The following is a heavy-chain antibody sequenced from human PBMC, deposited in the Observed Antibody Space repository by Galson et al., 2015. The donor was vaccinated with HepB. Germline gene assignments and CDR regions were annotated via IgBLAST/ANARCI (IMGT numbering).Heavy chain of an antibody. V-gene: IGHV3-21*01. CDR1: GFTFSSYS. Sequence: SLRLSCAASGFTFSSYSMNWVRQAPGKGLEWVSSISSSSSYIYYADSVKGRFTISRDNAKNSLYLQMNSLRAEDTAVYYCARDFGGDEYYFDYWGQGTLVTVSS. CDR3: ARDFGGDEYYFDY. D-gene: IGHD4-17*01. CDR2: ISSSSSYI. J-gene: IGHJ4*02.